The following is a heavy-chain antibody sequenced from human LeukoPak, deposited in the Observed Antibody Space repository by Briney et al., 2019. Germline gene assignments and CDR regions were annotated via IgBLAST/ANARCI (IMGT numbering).Heavy chain of an antibody. J-gene: IGHJ5*02. CDR2: INHSGST. CDR1: GGSFSGYY. V-gene: IGHV4-34*01. Sequence: SETLSLTCAVYGGSFSGYYWSWIRQPPGKGLEWIGEINHSGSTNYNPSLKSRVTISVDTSKNQFSLKLSSVTAADTAVYYCARSAGYCSSTSCYRIWFDPWGQGTLVTVSS. D-gene: IGHD2-2*01. CDR3: ARSAGYCSSTSCYRIWFDP.